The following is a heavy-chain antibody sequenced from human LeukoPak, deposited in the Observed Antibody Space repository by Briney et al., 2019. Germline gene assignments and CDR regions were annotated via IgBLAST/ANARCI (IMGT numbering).Heavy chain of an antibody. CDR3: ARDQYWDPEIDAFDI. J-gene: IGHJ3*02. CDR1: GFTFSDYY. V-gene: IGHV3-74*01. Sequence: PGGSLRLSCAASGFTFSDYYMSWIRQAPGKGLVWVSRVNSDGSSTSYADSVKGRFTISRDNAKNTLYLQMNSLRAEDTAAYYCARDQYWDPEIDAFDIWGQGTMVTVSS. D-gene: IGHD2-8*02. CDR2: VNSDGSST.